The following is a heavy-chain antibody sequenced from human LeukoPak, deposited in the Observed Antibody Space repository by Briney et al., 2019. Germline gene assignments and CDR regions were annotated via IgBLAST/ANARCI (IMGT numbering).Heavy chain of an antibody. V-gene: IGHV3-23*01. J-gene: IGHJ4*02. CDR1: GFTFRNYA. Sequence: SGGSLRLSCAASGFTFRNYAMSWVRQAPGKGPEWVSAISGSGTTTHYADSVKGRFTVSRDNSKNTVFLQMHSLGAEDTAVYYCSKGETDTGTLTHVYWGPGTLVTVSS. CDR3: SKGETDTGTLTHVY. CDR2: ISGSGTTT. D-gene: IGHD1-7*01.